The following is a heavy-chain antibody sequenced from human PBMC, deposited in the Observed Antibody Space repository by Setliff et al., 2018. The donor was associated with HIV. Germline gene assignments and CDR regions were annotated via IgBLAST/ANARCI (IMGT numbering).Heavy chain of an antibody. CDR3: ARGGTGRPRPIDY. V-gene: IGHV1-18*01. J-gene: IGHJ4*02. CDR2: ISGYNANT. D-gene: IGHD7-27*01. CDR1: GYSFSTYG. Sequence: ASVKVSCKASGYSFSTYGISWMRQAPGQGLEWLGWISGYNANTNYAQRLHDRVTMTTDTSTSTVYMELRSLRSDDTAVYYCARGGTGRPRPIDYWGQGTLVTVSS.